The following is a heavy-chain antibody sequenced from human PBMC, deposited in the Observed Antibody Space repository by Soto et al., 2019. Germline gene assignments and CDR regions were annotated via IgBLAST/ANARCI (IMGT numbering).Heavy chain of an antibody. D-gene: IGHD6-6*01. Sequence: EVQLLESGGGLVQPGGSLRLSCAASGFTFTSYAMSWVRQAPGKGLEWASAISGSGGSTYYADSVKGRFTISRDNSKNTLYLQMNSLRAEDTAVYYCAKEAGGRPYSSSSFDYWGQGTLVTVSS. CDR1: GFTFTSYA. CDR3: AKEAGGRPYSSSSFDY. V-gene: IGHV3-23*01. J-gene: IGHJ4*02. CDR2: ISGSGGST.